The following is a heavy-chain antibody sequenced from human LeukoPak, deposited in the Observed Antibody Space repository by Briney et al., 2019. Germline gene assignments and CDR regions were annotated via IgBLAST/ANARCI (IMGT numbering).Heavy chain of an antibody. CDR3: ARGVGFWWLVRDDDGAEYFQH. J-gene: IGHJ1*01. Sequence: GGSLRLSCAASGFTFSSYSMNWVRQAPGKGLEWVSSISSSSSYIYYADSVKGRFTISRDNAKNSLYLQMNSLRAEDTAVYYCARGVGFWWLVRDDDGAEYFQHWGQGTLVTVSS. CDR2: ISSSSSYI. D-gene: IGHD6-19*01. CDR1: GFTFSSYS. V-gene: IGHV3-21*01.